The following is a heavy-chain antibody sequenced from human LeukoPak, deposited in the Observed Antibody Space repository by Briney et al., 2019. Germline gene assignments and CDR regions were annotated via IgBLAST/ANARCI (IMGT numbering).Heavy chain of an antibody. Sequence: GGSLRLSCVGSGFTVSDNYMNWVRQTPGKGLEWVSVIYTTEQTYYADSVKGRFTISRNNSKNTVYLQMNSLRAEDTAVYYCARAAYGSNSELDYWRQGTLVTVSS. CDR1: GFTVSDNY. CDR2: IYTTEQT. J-gene: IGHJ4*02. CDR3: ARAAYGSNSELDY. V-gene: IGHV3-66*02. D-gene: IGHD4-23*01.